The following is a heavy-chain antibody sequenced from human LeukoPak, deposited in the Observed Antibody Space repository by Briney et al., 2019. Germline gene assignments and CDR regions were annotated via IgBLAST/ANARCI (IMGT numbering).Heavy chain of an antibody. CDR3: AREGEYYDILTGYYLLDY. CDR2: ISSSSSYI. V-gene: IGHV3-21*01. D-gene: IGHD3-9*01. CDR1: GFTFSSYS. J-gene: IGHJ4*02. Sequence: GGSLRLSCAASGFTFSSYSMNWVRQAPGKGLEWVSSISSSSSYIYYADSVKGRFTISRDNAKNSLYLQMNSLRAEDTAVYYCAREGEYYDILTGYYLLDYWGQGTLVTVSS.